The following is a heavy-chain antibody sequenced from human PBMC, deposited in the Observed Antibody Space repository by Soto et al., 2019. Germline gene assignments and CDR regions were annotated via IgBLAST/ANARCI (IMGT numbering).Heavy chain of an antibody. CDR3: ARHAAYDSVWGKSDGSDY. D-gene: IGHD3-16*01. V-gene: IGHV4-39*01. Sequence: QLQLQESGPGLVKPSETLSLACTVSGGSISSNSYYWDWIRQPPGKGLEWIGSMNYSGATYHNPSLPSRVTISVDTTKNQFSLDLSSVTSADTAVYYCARHAAYDSVWGKSDGSDYWGHGTLVTVSS. CDR1: GGSISSNSYY. CDR2: MNYSGAT. J-gene: IGHJ4*01.